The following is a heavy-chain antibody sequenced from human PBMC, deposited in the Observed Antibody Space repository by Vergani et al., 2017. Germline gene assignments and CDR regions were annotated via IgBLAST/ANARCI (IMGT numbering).Heavy chain of an antibody. V-gene: IGHV4-4*07. Sequence: QVQLQESGPGLVKPSETLSLTCTVSGGSISSYYWSWIRQPAGKGLEWIGRIHTSGSTNYNPSLKSRVTMSVDTSKNQFSLKLSSVTAADTAVYYCARDMYDFWSDYYLGVDYWGQGTLVTVSS. CDR3: ARDMYDFWSDYYLGVDY. J-gene: IGHJ4*02. CDR2: IHTSGST. D-gene: IGHD3-3*01. CDR1: GGSISSYY.